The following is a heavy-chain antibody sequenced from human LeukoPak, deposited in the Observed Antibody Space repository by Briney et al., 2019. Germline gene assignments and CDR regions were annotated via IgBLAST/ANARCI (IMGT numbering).Heavy chain of an antibody. V-gene: IGHV3-7*03. Sequence: PGGSLRLSCAASGFNFSSYWMNWVRQAPGKGLEWVANIKQGGDEKYYVDSVKGRFTISRDNAQNSLFLQISSLRVEDSAVYYCARDRDSNWYPYLDCWGQGTLVAVSS. CDR1: GFNFSSYW. D-gene: IGHD6-13*01. CDR2: IKQGGDEK. CDR3: ARDRDSNWYPYLDC. J-gene: IGHJ4*02.